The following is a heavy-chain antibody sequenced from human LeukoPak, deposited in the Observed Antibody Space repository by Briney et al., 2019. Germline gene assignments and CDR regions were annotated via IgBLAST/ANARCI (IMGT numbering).Heavy chain of an antibody. Sequence: PGRSLRLSCAASGFTFSSYAMHWVRQAPGKGLEWVAVISYDGSNKYYADSVKGRFTISRDNSKNTLYLQMNSLRAEDTAVYYCARERGVNWGQGTLVTVSS. D-gene: IGHD3-16*01. J-gene: IGHJ4*02. CDR1: GFTFSSYA. CDR2: ISYDGSNK. CDR3: ARERGVN. V-gene: IGHV3-30-3*01.